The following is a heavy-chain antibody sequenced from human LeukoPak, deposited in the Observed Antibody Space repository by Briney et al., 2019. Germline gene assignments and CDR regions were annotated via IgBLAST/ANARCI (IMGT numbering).Heavy chain of an antibody. J-gene: IGHJ4*02. CDR3: ARGYCSSTTCYSRATFDY. D-gene: IGHD2-2*02. Sequence: GGSLRLSCEASGFTFSNYAMHWVRQAPGKGLEWVAVISYDGSNKYYADSVKGRFTISRDNSKNTLYLQMNSLRAEDTAVYYCARGYCSSTTCYSRATFDYWGQGTLVTVSS. V-gene: IGHV3-30-3*01. CDR1: GFTFSNYA. CDR2: ISYDGSNK.